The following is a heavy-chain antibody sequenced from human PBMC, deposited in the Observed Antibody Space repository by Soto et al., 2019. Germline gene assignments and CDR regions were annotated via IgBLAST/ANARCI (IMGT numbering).Heavy chain of an antibody. Sequence: ASVKVSCKASGYTFTSYGISWVRQAPGQGLERMGWISAYNGNTNYAQKLQGRVTMTTDTSTSTAYMELRSLRSDDTAVYYCARVDIVVVPAAEEAYYYYMDVWGKGTTVTVSS. D-gene: IGHD2-2*01. CDR3: ARVDIVVVPAAEEAYYYYMDV. CDR2: ISAYNGNT. J-gene: IGHJ6*03. V-gene: IGHV1-18*01. CDR1: GYTFTSYG.